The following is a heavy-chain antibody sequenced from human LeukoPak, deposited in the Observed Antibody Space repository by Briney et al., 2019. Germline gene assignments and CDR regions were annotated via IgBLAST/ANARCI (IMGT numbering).Heavy chain of an antibody. Sequence: ASVKVSCKASGYTFTSYGISWVRQAPGQGLEWMGWISAYNGNTNYAQKLQGIVTMTTDTSTSTAYMELRSLRSDDTAVYYCARDPVGATPFDYWGQGTLVTVSS. V-gene: IGHV1-18*01. CDR2: ISAYNGNT. CDR1: GYTFTSYG. J-gene: IGHJ4*02. CDR3: ARDPVGATPFDY. D-gene: IGHD1-26*01.